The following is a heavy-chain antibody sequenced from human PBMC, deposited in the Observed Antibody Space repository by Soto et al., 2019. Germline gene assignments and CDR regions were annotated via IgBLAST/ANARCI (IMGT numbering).Heavy chain of an antibody. CDR3: ARDSSSWEDYYYYYMDV. Sequence: QVQLVQSGAEVKKPGASVKVSCKASGYTFTSYGISWVRQAPGQGLEWMGWISAYNGNTNYAQKLQGRVTMTTDTSTSTSYMELRSLRSDDTAVYYCARDSSSWEDYYYYYMDVWGKGTTVTVSS. D-gene: IGHD6-13*01. CDR1: GYTFTSYG. J-gene: IGHJ6*03. V-gene: IGHV1-18*01. CDR2: ISAYNGNT.